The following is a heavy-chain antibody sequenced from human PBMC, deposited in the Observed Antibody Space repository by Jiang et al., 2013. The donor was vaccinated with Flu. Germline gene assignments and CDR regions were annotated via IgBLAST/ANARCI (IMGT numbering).Heavy chain of an antibody. Sequence: GAEVKKPGESLQISCQGSGYTFATILDRLGAPDARERPGIDGNRLSWVTLMSKYSPSFQGQVTMSVDKSINTAYLQWSSLKASDTAIYYCARRDYWMSLDVWGQGTAVTVSS. V-gene: IGHV5-51*01. CDR1: GYTFATIL. J-gene: IGHJ6*02. CDR2: LSWVTLMS. CDR3: ARRDYWMSLDV. D-gene: IGHD1-1*01.